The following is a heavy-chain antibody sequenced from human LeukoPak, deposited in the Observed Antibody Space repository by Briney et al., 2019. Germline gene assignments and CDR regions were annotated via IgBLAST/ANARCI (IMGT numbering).Heavy chain of an antibody. CDR1: GGSFSGYY. Sequence: SETLSLTCAVYGGSFSGYYWSWIRQPPGKGLEWIGEINHRGRTNYNPSLKSRVTISVDTSKNQFSVKLSSVTAADTAVYYCARQGGSVLHYSDYWGQGTLVTVSS. V-gene: IGHV4-34*01. D-gene: IGHD5-12*01. CDR2: INHRGRT. J-gene: IGHJ4*02. CDR3: ARQGGSVLHYSDY.